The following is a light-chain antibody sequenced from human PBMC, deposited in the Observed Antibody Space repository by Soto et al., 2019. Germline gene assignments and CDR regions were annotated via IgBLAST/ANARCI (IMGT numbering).Light chain of an antibody. CDR3: LQDYSYPRT. J-gene: IGKJ1*01. Sequence: AIQMTQSPSSLSASVGDRVTITCRASQVIRNDLGWYQQKPGQAPKFLIYSASSLQSGVPSRFSGSGSGTDFTLTISSLQPEDFATYYCLQDYSYPRTFGQGTKVEIK. V-gene: IGKV1-6*01. CDR2: SAS. CDR1: QVIRND.